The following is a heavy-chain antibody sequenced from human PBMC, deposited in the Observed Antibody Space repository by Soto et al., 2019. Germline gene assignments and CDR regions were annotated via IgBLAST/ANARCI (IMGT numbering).Heavy chain of an antibody. D-gene: IGHD3-16*02. V-gene: IGHV1-18*04. J-gene: IGHJ4*02. Sequence: QVQLVQSGAEVKEPGASVRVYCKASGYTFTTHGISWVRQAPGQGLEWMGWISPYNGKTTYAQKVQGRVTMTTDTSTSTAYMELTGLRSDDTAVYYCARVDDYVWGSFRPWGQGTQVTVSS. CDR3: ARVDDYVWGSFRP. CDR2: ISPYNGKT. CDR1: GYTFTTHG.